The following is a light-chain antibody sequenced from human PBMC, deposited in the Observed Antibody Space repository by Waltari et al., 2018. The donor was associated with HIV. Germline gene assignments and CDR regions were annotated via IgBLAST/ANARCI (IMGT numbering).Light chain of an antibody. Sequence: QSVLTPPPSASATPGQRVTISCSGGSSNIGSDYVCWFQQLPGTAPRNILNRDEQRPGVVPDRFTGATSGISACLAISVSRPEDEANYYCATWDDSLSGVVFGGGTKVTVL. CDR2: RDE. V-gene: IGLV1-47*01. J-gene: IGLJ2*01. CDR1: SSNIGSDY. CDR3: ATWDDSLSGVV.